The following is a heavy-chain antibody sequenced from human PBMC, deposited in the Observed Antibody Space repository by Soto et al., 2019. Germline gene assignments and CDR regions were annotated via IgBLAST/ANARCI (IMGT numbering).Heavy chain of an antibody. D-gene: IGHD1-1*01. CDR1: GGTFNTHA. CDR3: ARGPNWSARCYYYGMDV. Sequence: SVKVSCKTSGGTFNTHAISWVRQAPGHGFEWMGGIVPIYGIPSHAQKFQGRVTITADEPTTTVYMELSSLRSDDTAVYYCARGPNWSARCYYYGMDVWGQGTTVTVSS. V-gene: IGHV1-69*13. CDR2: IVPIYGIP. J-gene: IGHJ6*02.